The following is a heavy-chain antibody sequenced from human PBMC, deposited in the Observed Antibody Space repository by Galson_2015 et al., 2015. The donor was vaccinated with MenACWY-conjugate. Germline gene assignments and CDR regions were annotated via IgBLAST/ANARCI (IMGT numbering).Heavy chain of an antibody. Sequence: CAISGDSVSSNSAAWNWIRQSPSRGLEWLGRTCYRSKWYNDYAVSVKSRITINPDTSKNQFSLQLNSVTPEDTAVYYCATGITSDQRSDPIAVAGTFVYWGQGTLVTVSS. V-gene: IGHV6-1*01. CDR3: ATGITSDQRSDPIAVAGTFVY. D-gene: IGHD6-19*01. J-gene: IGHJ4*02. CDR2: TCYRSKWYN. CDR1: GDSVSSNSAA.